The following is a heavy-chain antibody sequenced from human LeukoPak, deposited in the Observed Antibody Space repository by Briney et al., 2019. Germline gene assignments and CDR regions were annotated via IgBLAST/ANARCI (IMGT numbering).Heavy chain of an antibody. D-gene: IGHD5-24*01. J-gene: IGHJ4*02. CDR1: GYTFTDYY. CDR3: ARDLGHNGSY. Sequence: ASVKVSCKASGYTFTDYYVHWVRQAPGQGLEWMGWISPNNGGRNYAQKFQGRVTMTRDTSISTAYMEMNRLRPDDTAVYYCARDLGHNGSYWGQRTLVTVSS. CDR2: ISPNNGGR. V-gene: IGHV1-2*02.